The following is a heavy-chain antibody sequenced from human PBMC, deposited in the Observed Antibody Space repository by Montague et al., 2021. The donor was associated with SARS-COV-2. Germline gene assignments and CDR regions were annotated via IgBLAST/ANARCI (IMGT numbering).Heavy chain of an antibody. J-gene: IGHJ6*02. V-gene: IGHV4-34*01. CDR2: INHSANT. D-gene: IGHD3-10*01. Sequence: SETLSLTCAVYGGSLSGYYWSWIRQPPEKGLEWIGEINHSANTKYNPSLKSPVTISIDTSKSQFSLKMTSVTAADTATYYCASGIYPSGSYYNRYYYGLNIWGPGTRVIVSS. CDR3: ASGIYPSGSYYNRYYYGLNI. CDR1: GGSLSGYY.